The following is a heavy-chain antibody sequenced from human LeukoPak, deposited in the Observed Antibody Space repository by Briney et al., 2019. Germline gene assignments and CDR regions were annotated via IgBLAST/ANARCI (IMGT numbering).Heavy chain of an antibody. CDR1: GGSISSYY. Sequence: SETLSLTCTVSGGSISSYYWSWIRQPPGKGLEWIGYIYYSGSTNYNPSLKSRVTISVDTSKNQFSLKLSSVTAADTAVYYCARENDDALDIWGQGTVVTVSS. V-gene: IGHV4-59*01. CDR3: ARENDDALDI. J-gene: IGHJ3*02. CDR2: IYYSGST.